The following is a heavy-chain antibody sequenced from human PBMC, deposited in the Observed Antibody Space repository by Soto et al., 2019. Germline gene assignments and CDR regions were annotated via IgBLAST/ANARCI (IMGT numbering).Heavy chain of an antibody. V-gene: IGHV3-21*01. CDR2: ISGSSSYI. CDR1: GFTFSSYS. J-gene: IGHJ4*02. CDR3: ARQYYFDY. Sequence: EVQLVESGGGLVKPGGSLRLSCAASGFTFSSYSMNWVRQAPGKGLEWVSSISGSSSYIYYADSVKGRFTISRDKAKNSLYLQMNSLRAEDTAVYYCARQYYFDYWGQGTLVTVSS.